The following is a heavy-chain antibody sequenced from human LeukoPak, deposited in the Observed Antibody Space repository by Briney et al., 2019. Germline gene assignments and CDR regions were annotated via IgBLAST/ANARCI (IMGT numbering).Heavy chain of an antibody. Sequence: SETLSLTCAVWGGSFSGYYWSWIRQPPGKGLGWIGEINHSGSTNYNPSLKSRVTISIDTSKNQFSLKLSPVTAADTALYYCASLTGTTDYYFYYMDVWGKGTTVTVSS. D-gene: IGHD1-20*01. CDR3: ASLTGTTDYYFYYMDV. CDR2: INHSGST. CDR1: GGSFSGYY. J-gene: IGHJ6*03. V-gene: IGHV4-34*01.